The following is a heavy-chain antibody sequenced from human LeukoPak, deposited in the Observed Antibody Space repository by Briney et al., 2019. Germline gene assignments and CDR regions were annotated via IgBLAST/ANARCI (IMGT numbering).Heavy chain of an antibody. V-gene: IGHV4-59*02. CDR1: GDSVTSHG. CDR2: VYASGAN. CDR3: ARDNVGSLDF. J-gene: IGHJ4*02. D-gene: IGHD3-10*01. Sequence: PSETLSLTCSVSGDSVTSHGWSWVRQPPGKGLEWIGCVYASGANSDNCNPSLKSRITISVDTSRNQFSLRLNSVTAADTAIYYCARDNVGSLDFWGQGILVTVSS.